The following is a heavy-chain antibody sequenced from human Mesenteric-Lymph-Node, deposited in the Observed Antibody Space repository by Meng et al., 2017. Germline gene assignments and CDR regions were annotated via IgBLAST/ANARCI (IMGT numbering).Heavy chain of an antibody. V-gene: IGHV4-59*01. J-gene: IGHJ4*02. CDR2: IYYSGST. CDR3: ARGGHYGSGSFYFDY. Sequence: AGSLRLSCTVSGGSISSYYWSWIRQPPGKGLEWVGYIYYSGSTNYNPSLKSRVTISVDTSKNQFSLKLSSVTAADTAVYYCARGGHYGSGSFYFDYWGQGTLVTVSS. D-gene: IGHD3-10*01. CDR1: GGSISSYY.